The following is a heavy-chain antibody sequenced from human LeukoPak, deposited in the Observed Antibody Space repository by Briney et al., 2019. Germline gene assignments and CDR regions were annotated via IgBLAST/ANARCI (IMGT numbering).Heavy chain of an antibody. CDR1: GFSFSQHS. J-gene: IGHJ3*02. V-gene: IGHV3-21*01. CDR2: ITGGGTFT. CDR3: VTGDNPDYTWENHRLDAFDI. Sequence: GGSVRLSCEASGFSFSQHSMGWVRLAPGKGLEWVSSITGGGTFTFYADSVKGRFTVSRDNANNLLFLQLHSLRADDTAMYYCVTGDNPDYTWENHRLDAFDIWGQGTMVTVSS. D-gene: IGHD3-16*01.